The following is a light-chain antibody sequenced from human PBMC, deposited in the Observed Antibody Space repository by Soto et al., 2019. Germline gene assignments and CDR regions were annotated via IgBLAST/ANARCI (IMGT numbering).Light chain of an antibody. V-gene: IGLV2-23*02. CDR2: EVS. CDR1: SSDVGSYNL. CDR3: CSYAGTYV. Sequence: SVLTQPASVSGSPGQSITISCTGTSSDVGSYNLVSWYQHHPGKAPKLMIFEVSKRPSGVSNRFSGSKSGNTASLTISGLQAEDEAEYYCCSYAGTYVFGTGTKVTAL. J-gene: IGLJ1*01.